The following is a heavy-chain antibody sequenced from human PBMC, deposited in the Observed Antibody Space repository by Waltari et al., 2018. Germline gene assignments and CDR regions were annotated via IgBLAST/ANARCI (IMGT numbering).Heavy chain of an antibody. V-gene: IGHV1-18*04. J-gene: IGHJ5*02. CDR3: AREEPPYDIMRRDTWFDP. CDR1: GFTFSKHG. CDR2: ISAYNGDT. Sequence: QVQLVQSAGEVKKPGASVKVSCKASGFTFSKHGISWVRQAPGQRLEWLGRISAYNGDTTYAKSLQGRITMTTDTSTSTAYMELRNLRSDDTAVYFCAREEPPYDIMRRDTWFDPWGQGTLITVSS. D-gene: IGHD3-9*01.